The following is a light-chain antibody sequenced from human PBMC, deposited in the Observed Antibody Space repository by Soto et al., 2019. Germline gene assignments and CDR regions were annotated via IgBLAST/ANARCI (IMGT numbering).Light chain of an antibody. CDR3: QQRSKWPIT. J-gene: IGKJ5*01. CDR1: QSVSSY. CDR2: DAS. V-gene: IGKV3-11*01. Sequence: EIVLTQSLGTLSLSTGERATLSCLASQSVSSYLAWYQQKPGQAPRLLIYDASNRATGIPARFSGSGSGTDFTLTISSLEPEDFAVYYCQQRSKWPITFGQGTRLEIK.